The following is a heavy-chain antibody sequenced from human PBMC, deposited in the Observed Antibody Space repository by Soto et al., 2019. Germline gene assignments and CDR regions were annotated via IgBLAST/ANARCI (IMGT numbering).Heavy chain of an antibody. CDR2: ISSSSSYI. CDR1: GFTFSSYS. J-gene: IGHJ6*03. CDR3: ARVGGDYAYYYYMDV. Sequence: GGSLRLSCAASGFTFSSYSMNWVRQAPGKGLEWVSSISSSSSYIYYADSVKGRFTISRDNAKNSLYLQMNSLRAEDTAVYYRARVGGDYAYYYYMDVWGKGTTVTVSS. D-gene: IGHD4-17*01. V-gene: IGHV3-21*01.